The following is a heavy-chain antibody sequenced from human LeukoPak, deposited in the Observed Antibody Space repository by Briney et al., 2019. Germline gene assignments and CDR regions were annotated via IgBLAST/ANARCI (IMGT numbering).Heavy chain of an antibody. CDR1: GGSISSSSYY. J-gene: IGHJ3*02. Sequence: SETLSLTCTVSGGSISSSSYYWGWIRQPPGKGLEWIGSIYYSGSTYYNPSLKSRVTIPVDTSKNQFSLKLSSVTAADTAVYYCARGMRSPDAFDIWGQGTMVTVSS. CDR2: IYYSGST. CDR3: ARGMRSPDAFDI. D-gene: IGHD1-26*01. V-gene: IGHV4-39*07.